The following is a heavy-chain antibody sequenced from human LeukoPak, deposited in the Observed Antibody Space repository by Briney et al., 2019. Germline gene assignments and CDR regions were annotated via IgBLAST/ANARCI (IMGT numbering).Heavy chain of an antibody. D-gene: IGHD6-19*01. CDR3: ARGGYNTGWEFDY. V-gene: IGHV1-2*02. Sequence: GASVKVSCKGSGYTFIDYYMHWVRQAPGQGLEWMGWINLNSGGTNYAQKFQGRVTMTRDTSISTAYMELSRLRSDDTAVYYCARGGYNTGWEFDYWGQGTLVTVSS. CDR2: INLNSGGT. J-gene: IGHJ4*02. CDR1: GYTFIDYY.